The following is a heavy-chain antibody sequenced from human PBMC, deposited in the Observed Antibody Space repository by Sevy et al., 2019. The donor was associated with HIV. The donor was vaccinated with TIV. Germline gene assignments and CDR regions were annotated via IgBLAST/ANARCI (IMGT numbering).Heavy chain of an antibody. Sequence: GGSLRLSCAISGFTVNDKYIIWVRQAPGKGLEWVSVILSSGSTYYADSAKGRFTISSDNSKNTVYLQMNSLRAEDTAVYYCVSPFFSYRSGWSYFDYWGQGTPVTVSS. D-gene: IGHD6-19*01. CDR3: VSPFFSYRSGWSYFDY. CDR1: GFTVNDKY. V-gene: IGHV3-66*02. J-gene: IGHJ4*02. CDR2: ILSSGST.